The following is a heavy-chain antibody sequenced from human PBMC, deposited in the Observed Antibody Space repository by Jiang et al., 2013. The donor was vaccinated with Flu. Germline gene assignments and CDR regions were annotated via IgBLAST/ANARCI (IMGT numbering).Heavy chain of an antibody. V-gene: IGHV1-3*01. Sequence: SGAEVKKSGASVKVSCKASGYTFTRYAMHWVRQAPGQRLEWMGWINAANGNTKFSQKFQDRVTITRDTSASTAYMELSSLRSEDTAVYYCARNRHSLYLYLDYWGQGTLVTVSS. D-gene: IGHD5/OR15-5a*01. CDR2: INAANGNT. CDR3: ARNRHSLYLYLDY. J-gene: IGHJ4*02. CDR1: GYTFTRYA.